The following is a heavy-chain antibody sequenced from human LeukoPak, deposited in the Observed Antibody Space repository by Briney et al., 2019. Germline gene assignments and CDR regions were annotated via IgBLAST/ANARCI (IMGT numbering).Heavy chain of an antibody. V-gene: IGHV3-33*01. J-gene: IGHJ4*02. D-gene: IGHD3-22*01. CDR1: GFTFSSYG. Sequence: GGSLRLSCAASGFTFSSYGMHWVRQAPGKGLEWVAVIWYDGSNKYYADSVKGRFTISRDNSKNTLYLQMNSLRAEDTAVYYCARAGIAVKWSNYYDSSGLVDYWGQGTLVTVS. CDR2: IWYDGSNK. CDR3: ARAGIAVKWSNYYDSSGLVDY.